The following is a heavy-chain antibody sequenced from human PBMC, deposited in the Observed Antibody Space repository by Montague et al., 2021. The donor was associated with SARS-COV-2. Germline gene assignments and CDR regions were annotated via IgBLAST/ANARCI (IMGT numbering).Heavy chain of an antibody. J-gene: IGHJ4*02. Sequence: SETLSLTCAVYGESLSGHSWSWDRQAPEKGLEWIGDIGHTGSFKYNPSLKSRVTMSIDAAKNQFSLKLSSVTAADTAVYYCARGARQGYGFRLGSFDSWGQGTLVTVSS. D-gene: IGHD3-10*01. CDR3: ARGARQGYGFRLGSFDS. CDR1: GESLSGHS. V-gene: IGHV4-34*01. CDR2: IGHTGSF.